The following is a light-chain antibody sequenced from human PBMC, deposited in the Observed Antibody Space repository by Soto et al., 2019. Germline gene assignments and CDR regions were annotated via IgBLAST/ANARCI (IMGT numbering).Light chain of an antibody. J-gene: IGKJ5*01. CDR1: QSLLHTIGYNY. CDR3: MQALQTPVT. CDR2: LGS. V-gene: IGKV2-28*01. Sequence: DIVMTQSPLSLPVTPGEPASMSCRSSQSLLHTIGYNYLDWYLQKPGQSPQLLIYLGSNRASGVSDRFSGSGSGTDFTLKISRVEAEDVGVYYCMQALQTPVTFGQGTRLEIK.